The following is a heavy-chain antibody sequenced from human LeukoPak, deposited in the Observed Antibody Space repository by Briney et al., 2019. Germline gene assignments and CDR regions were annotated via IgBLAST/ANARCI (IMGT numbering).Heavy chain of an antibody. CDR3: AKGDTYYYGSGSYPDYFDY. CDR2: ISSSSSYI. J-gene: IGHJ4*02. V-gene: IGHV3-21*01. CDR1: GFTFSSYS. Sequence: GGSLRLSCAASGFTFSSYSMNWVRQAPGKGLEWVSSISSSSSYIYYADSVKGRFTISRDNSKNTLYLQMNSLRAEDTAVYYCAKGDTYYYGSGSYPDYFDYWGQGTLVTVSS. D-gene: IGHD3-10*01.